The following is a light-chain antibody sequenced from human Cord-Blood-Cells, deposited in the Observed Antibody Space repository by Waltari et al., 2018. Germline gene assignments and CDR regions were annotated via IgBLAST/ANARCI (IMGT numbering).Light chain of an antibody. CDR3: SSYTSSSTLTV. J-gene: IGLJ3*02. CDR2: YVS. Sequence: QSALTQPASVSGSPGQSITISCTGTSSDVGGYNYVSWYQQHPGKAPKLMIYYVSNRPSGVSNRFSGSKSGNPASLTISGLQAEDEADYYCSSYTSSSTLTVFGGGTKLTVL. V-gene: IGLV2-14*01. CDR1: SSDVGGYNY.